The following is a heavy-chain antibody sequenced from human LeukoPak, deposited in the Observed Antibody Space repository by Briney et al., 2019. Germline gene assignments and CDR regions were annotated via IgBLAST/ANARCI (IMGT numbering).Heavy chain of an antibody. V-gene: IGHV4-59*12. D-gene: IGHD3-22*01. CDR2: ISYSGST. CDR1: GGSISSYY. Sequence: PSETLSLTCTVSGGSISSYYWSWIRQPPGKGLEWIGYISYSGSTNYNPSLKSRVTISVDTSKNQFSLKLSSVTAADTAVYYCARDDSSGSFDYWGQGTLVTVSS. CDR3: ARDDSSGSFDY. J-gene: IGHJ4*02.